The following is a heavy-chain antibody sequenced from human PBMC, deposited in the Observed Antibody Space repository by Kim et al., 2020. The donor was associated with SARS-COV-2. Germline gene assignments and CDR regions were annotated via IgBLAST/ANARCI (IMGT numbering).Heavy chain of an antibody. J-gene: IGHJ4*02. Sequence: RGRVTQTRDTSTSTVYMELSSLRSEDTAVYYCARGPHDYGDYGGGYYFDYWGQGTLVTVSS. V-gene: IGHV1-46*01. D-gene: IGHD4-17*01. CDR3: ARGPHDYGDYGGGYYFDY.